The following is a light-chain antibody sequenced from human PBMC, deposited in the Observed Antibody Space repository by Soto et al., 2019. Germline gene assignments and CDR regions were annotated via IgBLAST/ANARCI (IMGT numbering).Light chain of an antibody. Sequence: DVVMTQSPLALPVTLGQPASISCRSSHSLVYSNGDTYLSWFQQRPGQSPRRLIYKVSNRDSGVPDRFSGSGSGSEFTLKISRVEAEDVGIYYCMQGTPWPITFGQGTRLEIK. CDR3: MQGTPWPIT. J-gene: IGKJ5*01. V-gene: IGKV2-30*01. CDR1: HSLVYSNGDTY. CDR2: KVS.